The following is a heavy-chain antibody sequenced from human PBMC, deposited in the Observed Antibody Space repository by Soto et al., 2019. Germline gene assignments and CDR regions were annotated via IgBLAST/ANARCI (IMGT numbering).Heavy chain of an antibody. J-gene: IGHJ4*02. CDR3: ARDQWFGEPNFDY. CDR2: ISAYNGNT. Sequence: ASVKVSCKASRYTFTSYGISGVGQARGHGLEWMRWISAYNGNTNYAQKLKGRVTITTDTSTSTAYMELRSLRSDDTAVYYCARDQWFGEPNFDYWGQGTLVTVSS. D-gene: IGHD3-10*01. V-gene: IGHV1-18*01. CDR1: RYTFTSYG.